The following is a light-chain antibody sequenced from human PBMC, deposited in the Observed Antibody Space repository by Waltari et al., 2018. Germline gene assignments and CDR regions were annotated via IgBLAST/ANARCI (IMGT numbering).Light chain of an antibody. CDR2: KAS. J-gene: IGKJ1*01. V-gene: IGKV1-5*03. Sequence: DIQMTQSPSTLSASVGDRVTITCRASQSISSWLAWYQQKPGKAPKLLIYKASSLESGVPSRFRSSGSGTEFTLTISSLQPDDFATYYCQQYNSSPWTFGQGTKVEIK. CDR1: QSISSW. CDR3: QQYNSSPWT.